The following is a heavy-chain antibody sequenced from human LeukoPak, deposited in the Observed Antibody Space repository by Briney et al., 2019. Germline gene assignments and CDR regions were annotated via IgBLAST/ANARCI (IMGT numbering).Heavy chain of an antibody. Sequence: PGGSLRLSCAASGFTFSSYWMSWVRQAPGKGLEWVANIKQDGSEKYYVDPVKGRFTISRDNAKNSLYLQMNSLRAEDTAVYYCARSSYGDYAHYYFDYWGQGTLVTVSS. D-gene: IGHD4-17*01. CDR3: ARSSYGDYAHYYFDY. V-gene: IGHV3-7*01. J-gene: IGHJ4*02. CDR2: IKQDGSEK. CDR1: GFTFSSYW.